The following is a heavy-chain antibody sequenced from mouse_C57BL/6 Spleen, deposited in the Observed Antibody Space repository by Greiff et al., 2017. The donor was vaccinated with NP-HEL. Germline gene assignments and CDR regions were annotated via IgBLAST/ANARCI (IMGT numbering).Heavy chain of an antibody. J-gene: IGHJ3*01. V-gene: IGHV5-4*01. D-gene: IGHD2-4*01. CDR2: ISAGGSYT. CDR1: GFTFSSYA. Sequence: VQLKESGGGLVKPGGSLKLSCAASGFTFSSYAMSWVRQTPEKRLEWVATISAGGSYTYYPDNVKGRFTISRDNAKNNLYLQMSHLKSEDTAMYYCARGGYDYDRAWFAYWGQGTLVTVSA. CDR3: ARGGYDYDRAWFAY.